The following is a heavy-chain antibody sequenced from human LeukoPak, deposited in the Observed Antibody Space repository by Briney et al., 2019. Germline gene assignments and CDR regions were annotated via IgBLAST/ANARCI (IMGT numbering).Heavy chain of an antibody. D-gene: IGHD6-6*01. CDR2: INHSGST. J-gene: IGHJ4*02. CDR3: AREGAARRFDY. CDR1: GGSFSGYY. V-gene: IGHV4-34*01. Sequence: SETLSLTCAVYGGSFSGYYWSWIRQPPGKGLEWIGEINHSGSTNYNPSLKRRVTISVDTSKNQFSLKLNSVTAADTAVYYCAREGAARRFDYWGQGTLVTVSS.